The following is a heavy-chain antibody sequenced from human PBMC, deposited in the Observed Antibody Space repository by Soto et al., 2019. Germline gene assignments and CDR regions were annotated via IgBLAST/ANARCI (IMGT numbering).Heavy chain of an antibody. J-gene: IGHJ4*02. Sequence: GGSLRLSCAASGFPFSSYGMHWVRQAPGKGLDWVAVIWYDGSNKDYADSVKGRFAISRDNSKNTLFLQMNNLRVDDTAVYYCASSINWGQGTLVTVSS. V-gene: IGHV3-33*01. CDR3: ASSIN. CDR1: GFPFSSYG. CDR2: IWYDGSNK.